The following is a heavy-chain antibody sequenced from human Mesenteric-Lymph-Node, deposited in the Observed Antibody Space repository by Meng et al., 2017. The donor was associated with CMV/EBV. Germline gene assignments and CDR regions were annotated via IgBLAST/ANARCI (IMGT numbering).Heavy chain of an antibody. CDR1: GFTFINYG. CDR2: IRYDESNK. CDR3: AKGLDY. V-gene: IGHV3-30*02. Sequence: GGSLRLSCAASGFTFINYGMHWVRQAPGKGLEWVAFIRYDESNKYYGDSVNGRFTISRDNSKNTLYLQMNSLRAEDTAVYYCAKGLDYWGQGTLVTVSS. J-gene: IGHJ4*02.